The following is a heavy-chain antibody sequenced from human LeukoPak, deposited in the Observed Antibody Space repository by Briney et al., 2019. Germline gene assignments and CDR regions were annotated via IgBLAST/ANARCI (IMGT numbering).Heavy chain of an antibody. V-gene: IGHV4-59*01. CDR1: GGSISSFY. D-gene: IGHD5-12*01. Sequence: PSETLSLTCTVSGGSISSFYWSWIRQPPGKGLQWIGYIYYSGITRYNPSLKSRVTISVDTSKNQFSLKLSSVTAADTAVYYYASGGYSGYAFDYWGQGILVTVSS. J-gene: IGHJ4*02. CDR3: ASGGYSGYAFDY. CDR2: IYYSGIT.